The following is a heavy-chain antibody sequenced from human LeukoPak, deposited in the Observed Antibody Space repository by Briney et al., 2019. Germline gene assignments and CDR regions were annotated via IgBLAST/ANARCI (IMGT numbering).Heavy chain of an antibody. J-gene: IGHJ5*02. V-gene: IGHV3-21*01. CDR3: ARDQGYGDYGWFDP. CDR1: GFTFSSYS. D-gene: IGHD4-17*01. CDR2: ISSSSSYI. Sequence: GGSLRLSCAASGFTFSSYSMNWVRQAPGKGLEWVSSISSSSSYIYYADSVKGRFTISRDNAKNSLYLQMNSLRAEDTAVYYCARDQGYGDYGWFDPWGQGTLVTVSS.